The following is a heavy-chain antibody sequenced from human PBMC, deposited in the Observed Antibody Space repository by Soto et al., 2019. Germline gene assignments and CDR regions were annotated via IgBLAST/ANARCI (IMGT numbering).Heavy chain of an antibody. V-gene: IGHV1-24*01. CDR2: SAPEQGEP. Sequence: QVQLVQSGAEVRKPGASVRVSCKVPENTLTELTIDWLRQAPGKGLEWMGHSAPEQGEPVYPQKFQGRVSMTEDPSTDTAYMELTSLIFEDTAVYFCAADRKIVGTIGAFDFWGQGTLVTVSS. CDR3: AADRKIVGTIGAFDF. J-gene: IGHJ4*02. D-gene: IGHD1-26*01. CDR1: ENTLTELT.